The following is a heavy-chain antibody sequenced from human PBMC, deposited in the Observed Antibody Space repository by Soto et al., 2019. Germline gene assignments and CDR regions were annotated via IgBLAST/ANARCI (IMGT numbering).Heavy chain of an antibody. V-gene: IGHV3-15*01. CDR1: GFTFSNAW. CDR3: TAYSSSSDYFDY. Sequence: GGSLRLSCAASGFTFSNAWMSWVRQAPGKGLEWVGRIKSKTDGGTTDYAAPVKGRFTISRDDPKNTLYLQMNSLKTEDTAVYYCTAYSSSSDYFDYWGQGTLVTVSS. J-gene: IGHJ4*02. CDR2: IKSKTDGGTT. D-gene: IGHD6-6*01.